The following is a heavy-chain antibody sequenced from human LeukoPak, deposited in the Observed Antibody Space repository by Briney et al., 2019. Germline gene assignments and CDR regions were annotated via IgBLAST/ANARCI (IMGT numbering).Heavy chain of an antibody. CDR2: ISYDGSNK. V-gene: IGHV3-30*04. CDR3: AKEREPVVVITYYFDY. D-gene: IGHD3-22*01. CDR1: GFTFSSYA. J-gene: IGHJ4*02. Sequence: GGSLRLACAASGFTFSSYAMHWVRQAPGKGLEWVAVISYDGSNKYYADSVKGRFTISRDNSKNTLYLQMNSLRAEDTAVYYCAKEREPVVVITYYFDYWGQGSLVTASS.